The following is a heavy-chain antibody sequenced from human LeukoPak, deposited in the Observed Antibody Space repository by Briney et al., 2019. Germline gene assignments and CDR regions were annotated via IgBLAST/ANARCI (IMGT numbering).Heavy chain of an antibody. CDR2: ISYDGSNK. CDR3: ARDHFGYAFDY. D-gene: IGHD5-18*01. Sequence: GGSLRLSCAASGFTFSNEMNWVRQAPGKGLEWVAVISYDGSNKYYADSVKGRFTISRDNSKNTLYLQMNSLRAEDTAVYYCARDHFGYAFDYWGQGTLVTVSS. V-gene: IGHV3-30*04. CDR1: GFTFSNE. J-gene: IGHJ4*02.